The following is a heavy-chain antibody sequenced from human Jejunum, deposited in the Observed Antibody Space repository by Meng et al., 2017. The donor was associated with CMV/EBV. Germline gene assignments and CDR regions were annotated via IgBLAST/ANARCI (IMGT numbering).Heavy chain of an antibody. CDR2: ISSSGRTI. V-gene: IGHV3-11*01. J-gene: IGHJ6*02. CDR3: AGVPLPTFFYYSMDV. CDR1: FPFSAYF. Sequence: FPFSAYFMGWIRPAPGKGLEWVSYISSSGRTIYYADSVKGRFTISRDNAKNSLYLQMNSLRAEDTAVYYCAGVPLPTFFYYSMDVWGQGTTVTVSS.